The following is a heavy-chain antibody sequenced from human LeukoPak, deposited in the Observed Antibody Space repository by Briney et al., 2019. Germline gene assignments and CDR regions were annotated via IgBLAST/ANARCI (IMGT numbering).Heavy chain of an antibody. CDR1: GFTFSDYY. CDR2: INTGSTYT. V-gene: IGHV3-11*05. J-gene: IGHJ2*01. CDR3: TREDNWYFDL. Sequence: GGSLRLSCAAPGFTFSDYYVTWIRQAPGKGLEWLSYINTGSTYTNYANSVKGRFTISRDNAKNSLYLQLNSLRAEDTAVYYCTREDNWYFDLWGRGTLVTVSS.